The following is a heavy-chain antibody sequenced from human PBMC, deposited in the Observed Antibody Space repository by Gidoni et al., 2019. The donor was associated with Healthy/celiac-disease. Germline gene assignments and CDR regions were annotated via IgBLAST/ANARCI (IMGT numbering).Heavy chain of an antibody. D-gene: IGHD3-9*01. J-gene: IGHJ3*02. CDR1: GFTFDDYA. V-gene: IGHV3-9*01. CDR3: AKGLVEMASSTFDI. CDR2: ISWNSGSI. Sequence: EVQLVESGGGLVQPGRSLRLSCAASGFTFDDYAMHWVRQAPGKGLEWVSGISWNSGSIGYADSVKGRFTISRDNAKNSLYLQMNSLRAEDTALYYCAKGLVEMASSTFDIWGQGTMVTVSS.